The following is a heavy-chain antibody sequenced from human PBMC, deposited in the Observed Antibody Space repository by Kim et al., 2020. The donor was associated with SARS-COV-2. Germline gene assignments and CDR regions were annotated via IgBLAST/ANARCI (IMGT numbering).Heavy chain of an antibody. V-gene: IGHV3-23*01. CDR3: ARGLKGMDV. CDR2: GST. Sequence: GSTRYADSVKGRFTFSRDNSKNTLYLQINSLRAEDTAVYYCARGLKGMDVWGQGTTVTVSS. J-gene: IGHJ6*02.